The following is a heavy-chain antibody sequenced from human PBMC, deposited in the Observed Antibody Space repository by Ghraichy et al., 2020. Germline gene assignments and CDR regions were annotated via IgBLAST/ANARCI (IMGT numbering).Heavy chain of an antibody. Sequence: GGSLRLSCAASGFTFSSYAMHWVRQAPGKGLELVAVISYDGSNKYYADSVKGRFTISRDNSKNTLYLQMNSLRAEDTAVYYCARRIKFGDLIYYYYMDVWGKGTTVTVSS. V-gene: IGHV3-30*04. CDR3: ARRIKFGDLIYYYYMDV. J-gene: IGHJ6*03. CDR1: GFTFSSYA. D-gene: IGHD3-10*01. CDR2: ISYDGSNK.